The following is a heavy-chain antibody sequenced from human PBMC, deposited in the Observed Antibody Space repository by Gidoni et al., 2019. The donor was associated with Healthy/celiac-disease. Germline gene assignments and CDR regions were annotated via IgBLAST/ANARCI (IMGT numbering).Heavy chain of an antibody. CDR3: ARDRAPYDSSGYYYGAFDI. Sequence: EVQLVASGGGLVQPGGSLRLPCSASGFTFRSYSMNWVRQAPGKGLEWVSYISSSSSTIYYADSVKGRFTISRDNAKNSLYLQMNSLRDEDTAVYYCARDRAPYDSSGYYYGAFDIWGQGTMVTVSS. CDR2: ISSSSSTI. J-gene: IGHJ3*02. V-gene: IGHV3-48*02. CDR1: GFTFRSYS. D-gene: IGHD3-22*01.